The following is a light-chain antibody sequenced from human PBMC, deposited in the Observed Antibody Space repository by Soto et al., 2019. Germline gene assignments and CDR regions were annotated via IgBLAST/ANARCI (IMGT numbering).Light chain of an antibody. CDR3: LQYGSSPLT. CDR1: QSVSSSY. Sequence: EIALTQSPGTLSSSPEERATLSCSASQSVSSSYLAWYQQKPGQAPRHLIYGASSRATGIPDRFSGSGSGTDFTLTISRLEPEDFAVYYGLQYGSSPLTFGGGTKVEIK. CDR2: GAS. V-gene: IGKV3-20*01. J-gene: IGKJ4*01.